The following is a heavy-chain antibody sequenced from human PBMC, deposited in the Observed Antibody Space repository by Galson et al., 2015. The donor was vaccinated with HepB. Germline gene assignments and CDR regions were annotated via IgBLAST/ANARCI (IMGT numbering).Heavy chain of an antibody. J-gene: IGHJ4*02. V-gene: IGHV6-1*01. CDR3: ARTNSPRGYSGYGLWYFDY. D-gene: IGHD5-12*01. CDR2: TYYRSKWYN. CDR1: GDSVSSTSAA. Sequence: CAISGDSVSSTSAAWNWIRQSPSRGLEWLGRTYYRSKWYNDYAVSVKSRITINPDTSKNQFSLQLNSVTPEDTAVYYCARTNSPRGYSGYGLWYFDYWGQGTLVAVSS.